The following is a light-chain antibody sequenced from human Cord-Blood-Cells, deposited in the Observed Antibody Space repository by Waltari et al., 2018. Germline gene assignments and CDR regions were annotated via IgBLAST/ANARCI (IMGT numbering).Light chain of an antibody. CDR3: QKYNSAPPFT. V-gene: IGKV1-27*01. CDR1: QGIRNY. Sequence: IQMNQSPSSLSASVGDTVSITCRASQGIRNYLAWYQQKPGKVPKLLIYAPSTLQSGVPSRFSGSGSGTDFTLTISSLQPEDVATYYCQKYNSAPPFTFGPGTKVDIK. CDR2: APS. J-gene: IGKJ3*01.